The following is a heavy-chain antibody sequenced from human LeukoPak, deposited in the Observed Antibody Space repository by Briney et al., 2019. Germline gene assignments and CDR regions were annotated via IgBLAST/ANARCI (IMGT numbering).Heavy chain of an antibody. Sequence: GGSLRLSCAASGFAFTDYAISWVRQAPGKGLEWVSAITDSGGATYYADSVKGRFTISRDNSKHTVYLQMNSLRGDDTAIYYCAKAYTRSWYAAFDIWGQGTMVTISS. CDR2: ITDSGGAT. CDR3: AKAYTRSWYAAFDI. V-gene: IGHV3-23*01. J-gene: IGHJ3*02. CDR1: GFAFTDYA. D-gene: IGHD6-13*01.